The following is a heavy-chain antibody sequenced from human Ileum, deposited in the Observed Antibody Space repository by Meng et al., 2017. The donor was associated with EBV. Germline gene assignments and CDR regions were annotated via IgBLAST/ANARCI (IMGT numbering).Heavy chain of an antibody. CDR2: IYHSGST. D-gene: IGHD6-19*01. CDR1: GGSIISSNW. J-gene: IGHJ4*02. CDR3: ARVGQWLPIDY. Sequence: QVPLQEFGPGLVKPSGTQSLTFAVFGGSIISSNWWSWVRQPPGKGLEWIGEIYHSGSTNYNPSLKSRVTMSVDKSKNQFSLNLSSVTAADTAVYYCARVGQWLPIDYWGQGTLVTVSS. V-gene: IGHV4-4*02.